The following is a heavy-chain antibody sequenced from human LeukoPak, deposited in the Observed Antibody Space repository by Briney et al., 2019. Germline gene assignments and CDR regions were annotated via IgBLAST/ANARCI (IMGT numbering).Heavy chain of an antibody. V-gene: IGHV3-30*02. CDR2: IRYDGSNK. Sequence: GGSLRLSCAASGFTFSSYGMHWVRQAPGKGLEWVAFIRYDGSNKYYADSVKGRFTISRDNAKNSLYLQMNSLRAEDTAVYYCARDRIWFGELNFDYWGQGTLVTVSS. CDR1: GFTFSSYG. D-gene: IGHD3-10*01. J-gene: IGHJ4*02. CDR3: ARDRIWFGELNFDY.